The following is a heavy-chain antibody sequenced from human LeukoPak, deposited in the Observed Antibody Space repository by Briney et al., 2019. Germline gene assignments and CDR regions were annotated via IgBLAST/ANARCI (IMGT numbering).Heavy chain of an antibody. Sequence: SETLSLTCTVSGGSISSYYWSWIRLPPGKGLEWIGYLSITGNTNYSPSLKSRVTIFGDTSKNQFFLKLSSVTTADTAVYYCARARYVNSFYAFDIWGQGTLVTVCS. J-gene: IGHJ3*02. CDR2: LSITGNT. D-gene: IGHD3-9*01. CDR3: ARARYVNSFYAFDI. CDR1: GGSISSYY. V-gene: IGHV4-59*01.